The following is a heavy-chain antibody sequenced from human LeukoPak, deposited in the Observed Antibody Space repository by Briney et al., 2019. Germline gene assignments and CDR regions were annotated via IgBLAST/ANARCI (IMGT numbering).Heavy chain of an antibody. D-gene: IGHD2-2*01. CDR2: IIPIFGTA. Sequence: SVKVSCKASGGTFSSYAISWVRQAPGQELEWMGGIIPIFGTANYAQKFQGRVTITADESTSTAYMELSSLRSEDTAVYYCGTAAMYRGYAFGIWGQGTMVTVSS. CDR1: GGTFSSYA. J-gene: IGHJ3*02. CDR3: GTAAMYRGYAFGI. V-gene: IGHV1-69*01.